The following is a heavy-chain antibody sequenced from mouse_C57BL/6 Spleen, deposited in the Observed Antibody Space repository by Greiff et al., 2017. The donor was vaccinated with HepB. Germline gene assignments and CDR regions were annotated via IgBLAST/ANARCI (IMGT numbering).Heavy chain of an antibody. CDR3: ARYPLGYAMDY. V-gene: IGHV7-3*01. Sequence: EVQRVESGGGLVQPGGSLSLSCAASGFTFTDYYMSWVRQPPGKALEWLGFIRNKANGYTTEYSASVKGRFTISRDNSQSILSLQMNALRAEDSATYYCARYPLGYAMDYWGQGTSVTVSS. D-gene: IGHD4-1*01. CDR2: IRNKANGYTT. J-gene: IGHJ4*01. CDR1: GFTFTDYY.